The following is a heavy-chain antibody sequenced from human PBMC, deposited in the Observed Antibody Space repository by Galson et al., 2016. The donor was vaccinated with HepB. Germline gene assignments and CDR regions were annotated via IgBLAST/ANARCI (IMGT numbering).Heavy chain of an antibody. J-gene: IGHJ4*02. V-gene: IGHV2-5*04. CDR2: IYWNDDK. Sequence: PALVKPTQTLTLTCTFSGFSISTSGMGVGWIRQPPGKALDWLAVIYWNDDKRYSPSLKSRLTITRDTSKNQVVLTMTKMDPVDTATYYCVDAYDPYGSGTFDCWGQGTLVTVSS. CDR1: GFSISTSGMG. CDR3: VDAYDPYGSGTFDC. D-gene: IGHD3-10*01.